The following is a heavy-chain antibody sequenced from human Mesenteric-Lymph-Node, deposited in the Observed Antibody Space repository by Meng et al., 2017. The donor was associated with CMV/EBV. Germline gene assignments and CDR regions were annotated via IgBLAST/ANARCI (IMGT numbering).Heavy chain of an antibody. V-gene: IGHV3-30*04. J-gene: IGHJ3*02. CDR1: GFTFTSYH. CDR3: AKDGDSSGWYAFDI. Sequence: GGSLRLSCAASGFTFTSYHMQWVRRAPGKGLEWVAAISYDGIHKFYADSVKGRFTISRDNSKNTLSLQMNSLTTEDTAVYYCAKDGDSSGWYAFDIWGQGTMVTVSS. CDR2: ISYDGIHK. D-gene: IGHD6-19*01.